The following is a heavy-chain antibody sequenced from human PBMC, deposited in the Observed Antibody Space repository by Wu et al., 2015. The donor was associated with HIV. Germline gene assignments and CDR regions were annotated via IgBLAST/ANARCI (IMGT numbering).Heavy chain of an antibody. Sequence: VQLVQSGPDVKEPGTSVTLSCKTSGYTFTSYYIHWVRQAPGQGLEWVGMTNPSGGNTRFAQRLWGRPTMTRDTSTTTVSLSLSNLKYEDTAIYYCARERYGAVSGLSMDVWGRGTTVIVSS. CDR1: GYTFTSYY. J-gene: IGHJ6*03. CDR2: TNPSGGNT. D-gene: IGHD3-16*01. CDR3: ARERYGAVSGLSMDV. V-gene: IGHV1-46*04.